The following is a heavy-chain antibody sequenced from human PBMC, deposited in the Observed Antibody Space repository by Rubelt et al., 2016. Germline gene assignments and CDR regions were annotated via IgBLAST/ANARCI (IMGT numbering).Heavy chain of an antibody. CDR2: IYYSGST. CDR1: GVSIRSYY. V-gene: IGHV4-59*08. J-gene: IGHJ4*02. D-gene: IGHD6-13*01. CDR3: ASSWYRFDY. Sequence: QVQLQESGPGLVKPSETLSLTCSASGVSIRSYYWSWIRQPPGKGLEWIGYIYYSGSTNYNPSLKSRVTISVDTSKNQISLKLTSVTAADTAGYYCASSWYRFDYWGQGTRVTVSS.